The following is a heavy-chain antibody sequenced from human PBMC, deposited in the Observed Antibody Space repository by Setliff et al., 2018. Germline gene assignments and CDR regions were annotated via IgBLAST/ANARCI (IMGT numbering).Heavy chain of an antibody. D-gene: IGHD3-16*01. Sequence: LSLTCNVSGGSINSRSYYWGWIRQPPGKGLEWIAMISYGGNTYYNPSLKSRVAISVDTSKNLLSLRVNSVTATDTAVYYCARPLEESFGGVRDSDAFDVWGQGTMVTVSS. J-gene: IGHJ3*01. CDR3: ARPLEESFGGVRDSDAFDV. V-gene: IGHV4-39*01. CDR1: GGSINSRSYY. CDR2: ISYGGNT.